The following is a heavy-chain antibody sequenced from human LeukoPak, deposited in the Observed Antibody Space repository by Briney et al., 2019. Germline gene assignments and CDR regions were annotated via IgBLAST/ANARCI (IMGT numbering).Heavy chain of an antibody. Sequence: PSETPSLTCTVSGDSINPYYWSWIRQPPGEGLEWIGYIFYRGSTNYNAALKSRVAISLDTSKNQFSLKLNSVSAADTAVYYCAGTTGRYFEYWGQGILVTVPS. J-gene: IGHJ4*02. D-gene: IGHD1-26*01. CDR1: GDSINPYY. CDR3: AGTTGRYFEY. CDR2: IFYRGST. V-gene: IGHV4-59*01.